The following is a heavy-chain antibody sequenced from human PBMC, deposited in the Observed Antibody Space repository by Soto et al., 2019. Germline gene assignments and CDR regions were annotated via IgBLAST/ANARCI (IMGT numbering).Heavy chain of an antibody. CDR1: GFTFSSYW. V-gene: IGHV3-7*03. CDR3: ARGYPAYGDYVDF. Sequence: PGGSLRLSCAASGFTFSSYWMSWVRQAPGKGLEWVANIKQDGSEKYYVDSVKGRFTISRDNAKNSLYLQMNGLRAEDTAVYYCARGYPAYGDYVDFWGQGTLVTVSS. D-gene: IGHD4-17*01. J-gene: IGHJ4*02. CDR2: IKQDGSEK.